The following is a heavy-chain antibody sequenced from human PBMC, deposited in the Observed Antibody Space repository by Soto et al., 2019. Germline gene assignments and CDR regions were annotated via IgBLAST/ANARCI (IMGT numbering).Heavy chain of an antibody. CDR3: STNYYDSSGYDNWFDP. CDR1: GFTFGDYA. J-gene: IGHJ5*02. Sequence: GGSLRLSCAASGFTFGDYAMSWFRQAPGKGLEWVGFIRSKAYGGTTHYAASVKGRFTISRDDSKSIAYLQMNSLKTEDTAVYYCSTNYYDSSGYDNWFDPRGQGTLVTVSS. D-gene: IGHD3-22*01. V-gene: IGHV3-49*03. CDR2: IRSKAYGGTT.